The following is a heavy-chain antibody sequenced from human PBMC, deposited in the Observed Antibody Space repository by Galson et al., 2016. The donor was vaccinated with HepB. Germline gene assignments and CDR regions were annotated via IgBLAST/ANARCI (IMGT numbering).Heavy chain of an antibody. Sequence: ETLSLTCAVHGGSFSGYYWSWIRQAPGKGLEWIGEINHSGSTNYKPSLKSRATISVDTSKNQFSLKLNSVTAADTAVYYCARAAAVRFFLKYGMDVWGQGTTVTVSS. J-gene: IGHJ6*02. CDR2: INHSGST. D-gene: IGHD3-3*01. V-gene: IGHV4-34*01. CDR1: GGSFSGYY. CDR3: ARAAAVRFFLKYGMDV.